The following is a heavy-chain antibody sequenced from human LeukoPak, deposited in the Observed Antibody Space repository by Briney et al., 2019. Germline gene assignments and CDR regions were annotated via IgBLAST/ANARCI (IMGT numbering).Heavy chain of an antibody. V-gene: IGHV3-23*01. J-gene: IGHJ4*02. D-gene: IGHD6-19*01. Sequence: GGSLRLSCAASGFTFSSYAMSWVRQAPGKGLEWVSAISGSGGSTYYADSVKGRFTISRDNSKNTLYLQMNSLRAEDTAVYYCTRLASSLAVAGTKDRVIDYWGQGTLVTVSS. CDR1: GFTFSSYA. CDR3: TRLASSLAVAGTKDRVIDY. CDR2: ISGSGGST.